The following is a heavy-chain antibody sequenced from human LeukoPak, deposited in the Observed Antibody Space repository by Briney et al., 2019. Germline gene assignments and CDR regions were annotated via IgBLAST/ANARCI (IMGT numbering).Heavy chain of an antibody. Sequence: SETLSLTCSVSGGSISSSNYYWSWIRQPAGKGLEWIGRIYTSESTNYNPSLKSRVTISVDTSRNQFSLKLSSVTAADTAVYYCARLTVTPHYDAFDIWGQGTAVIVSS. J-gene: IGHJ3*02. CDR2: IYTSEST. D-gene: IGHD4-17*01. V-gene: IGHV4-61*02. CDR1: GGSISSSNYY. CDR3: ARLTVTPHYDAFDI.